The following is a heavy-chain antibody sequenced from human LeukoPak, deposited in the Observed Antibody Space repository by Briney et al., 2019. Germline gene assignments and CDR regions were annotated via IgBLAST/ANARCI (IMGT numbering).Heavy chain of an antibody. V-gene: IGHV1-2*02. CDR3: ARFDIVVVPAARDYYYYGMDV. Sequence: ASVKVSCKASGYTFTGYYMHWVRQAPGQGLEWMGWINPNSGGTNYAQKLQGRVTMTRETAISTAYMELSRLRSDDKAVYYCARFDIVVVPAARDYYYYGMDVWGQGTTVTVSS. CDR1: GYTFTGYY. CDR2: INPNSGGT. J-gene: IGHJ6*02. D-gene: IGHD2-2*01.